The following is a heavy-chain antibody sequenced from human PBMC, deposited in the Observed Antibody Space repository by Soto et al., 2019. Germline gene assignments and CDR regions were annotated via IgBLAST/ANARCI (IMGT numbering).Heavy chain of an antibody. CDR1: GGSISSSSYY. V-gene: IGHV4-39*01. J-gene: IGHJ5*02. CDR2: IYYSGST. CDR3: ARHAHDSSGYSGYWFDP. Sequence: LSLTCTVSGGSISSSSYYWGWIRQPPGKGLEWIGSIYYSGSTYYNPSLKSRVTISVDTSKNQFSLKLSSVTAADTAVYYCARHAHDSSGYSGYWFDPWGQGTLVTVSS. D-gene: IGHD3-22*01.